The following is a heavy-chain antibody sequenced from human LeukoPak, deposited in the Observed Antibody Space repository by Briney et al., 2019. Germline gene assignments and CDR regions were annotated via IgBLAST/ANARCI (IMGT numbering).Heavy chain of an antibody. D-gene: IGHD3-22*01. CDR3: VRRRYYDGSGYLE. J-gene: IGHJ1*01. CDR1: GDSVSRSDSY. CDR2: IYYSGRT. Sequence: SETLSLTCSVSGDSVSRSDSYWDWIRQPPGKGLEWIGTIYYSGRTYYSPSLKRPVTMSVAPSNNQFSLNMRSVTAADTAVYYCVRRRYYDGSGYLEWGQGTLLSVSS. V-gene: IGHV4-39*01.